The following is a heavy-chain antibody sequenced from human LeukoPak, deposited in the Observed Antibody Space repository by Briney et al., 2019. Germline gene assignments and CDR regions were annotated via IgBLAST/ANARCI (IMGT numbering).Heavy chain of an antibody. CDR1: GGSISNNNYY. CDR3: ARLVAHFDY. D-gene: IGHD2-2*01. V-gene: IGHV4-39*01. CDR2: IYYSGST. Sequence: KPSETLSLTCTVSGGSISNNNYYWAWIRQPPGKGLECIGSIYYSGSTYYNPSLRSRVTISVDTSKNQFSLKLSSVTAADTAVYYCARLVAHFDYWGQGTLVTVSS. J-gene: IGHJ4*02.